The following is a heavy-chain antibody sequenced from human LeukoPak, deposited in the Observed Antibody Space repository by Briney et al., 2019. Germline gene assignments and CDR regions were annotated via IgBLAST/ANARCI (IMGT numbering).Heavy chain of an antibody. CDR1: GFTFSMSS. V-gene: IGHV3-30*04. CDR2: ISFDGANK. D-gene: IGHD6-13*01. CDR3: ARGRAGIAAAGFDY. Sequence: GGPLRLFCATSGFTFSMSSMHWVPLAPGKGLERLAGISFDGANKFSGDSVKVRFSISRDNSKNTLYLQMNSLGLDDTAVYFCARGRAGIAAAGFDYWGQGTLVTVSS. J-gene: IGHJ4*02.